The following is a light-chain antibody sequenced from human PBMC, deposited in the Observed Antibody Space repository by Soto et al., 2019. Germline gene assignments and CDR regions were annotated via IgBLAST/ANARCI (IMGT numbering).Light chain of an antibody. CDR1: SSDIGAYDY. Sequence: QSALTQPASLSGSPGQSITISCTGTSSDIGAYDYVSWFQQHPGKAPKLMISEVNNRPSGVSNRFSASKSGNTASLTISGLQPEDEADYYCSSYTIRNSWVFGGGTKLTVL. CDR2: EVN. CDR3: SSYTIRNSWV. J-gene: IGLJ3*02. V-gene: IGLV2-14*01.